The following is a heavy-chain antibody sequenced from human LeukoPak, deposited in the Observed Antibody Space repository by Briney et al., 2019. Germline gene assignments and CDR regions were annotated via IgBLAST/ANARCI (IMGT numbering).Heavy chain of an antibody. CDR3: AKGKVGAIPSFDY. J-gene: IGHJ4*02. D-gene: IGHD1-26*01. CDR2: ISWNSGSI. V-gene: IGHV3-9*01. CDR1: GFTFDDYA. Sequence: PGGSLRLSCAASGFTFDDYAMHWVRQAPGKGLEWVSGISWNSGSIGYADSVKGRFTISRDNAKNSLYLQMNSLRAEDTALYYCAKGKVGAIPSFDYWGQGTLVTVSS.